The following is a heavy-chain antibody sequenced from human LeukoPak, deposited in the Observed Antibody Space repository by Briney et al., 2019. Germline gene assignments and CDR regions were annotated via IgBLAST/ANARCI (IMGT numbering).Heavy chain of an antibody. V-gene: IGHV3-33*01. J-gene: IGHJ4*02. CDR1: GFTFSSYG. D-gene: IGHD3-10*01. Sequence: PGRCLRLSCAASGFTFSSYGMHWVRQAPGKGLEWVAVIWYDGSNKYYADSVKGRFTISRDNSKNTLYLQMNSLRAEDTAVYYCARNYGSGSYYPDYWGQGTLVTVSS. CDR2: IWYDGSNK. CDR3: ARNYGSGSYYPDY.